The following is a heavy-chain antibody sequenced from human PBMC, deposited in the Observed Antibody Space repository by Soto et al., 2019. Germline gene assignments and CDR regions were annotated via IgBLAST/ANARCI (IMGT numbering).Heavy chain of an antibody. Sequence: SETLSLTCTVSGGSISSGDYYWSWIRQPPGKGLEWIGYIYYSGSTYYNPSLKSRVTISVDTSRNQFSLKLSSVTAADTAVYYCASVLAVAGYFDYWGQGTLVTVSS. V-gene: IGHV4-30-4*01. D-gene: IGHD6-19*01. CDR1: GGSISSGDYY. J-gene: IGHJ4*02. CDR3: ASVLAVAGYFDY. CDR2: IYYSGST.